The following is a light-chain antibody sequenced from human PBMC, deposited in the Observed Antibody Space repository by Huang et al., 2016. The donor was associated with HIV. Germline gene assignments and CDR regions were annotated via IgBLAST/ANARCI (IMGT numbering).Light chain of an antibody. Sequence: EIVMTQSPGTLSVSPGERATLSCRASQSVSNNLAWYQQKPGQAPRLLIYVASTRATGIPARFSGSGSGTEFTLTISSPQSEDFAVYHCQQYNNWPWTFGQGTKVEIK. CDR2: VAS. CDR1: QSVSNN. CDR3: QQYNNWPWT. J-gene: IGKJ1*01. V-gene: IGKV3D-15*01.